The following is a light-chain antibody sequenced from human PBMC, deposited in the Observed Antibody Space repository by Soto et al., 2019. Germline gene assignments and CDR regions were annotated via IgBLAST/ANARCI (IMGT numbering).Light chain of an antibody. V-gene: IGLV2-14*01. CDR2: EVS. CDR3: FSYTSSGTYV. Sequence: QSARAQPASVSGSRGQSITISCTGTSSDVGNYKYVSWYQQHPGKAPKLMIYEVSNRPSGVSNRFSGSKSGNTASLTISGLQAEDETDYYCFSYTSSGTYVFGTGTRSPS. J-gene: IGLJ1*01. CDR1: SSDVGNYKY.